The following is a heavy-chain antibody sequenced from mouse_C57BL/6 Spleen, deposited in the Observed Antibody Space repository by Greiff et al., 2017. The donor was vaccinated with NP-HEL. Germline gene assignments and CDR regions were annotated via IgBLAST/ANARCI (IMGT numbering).Heavy chain of an antibody. J-gene: IGHJ4*01. CDR3: ASGGTTVVANAMDY. Sequence: QVQLQQSGPELVKPGASVKISCKASGYAFSSSWMNWVKQRPGKGLEWIGRIYPGDGDTNYNGKFKGKATLTADKSSSTAYMQLSSLTSEDSAVYFCASGGTTVVANAMDYWGQGTSVTVSS. D-gene: IGHD1-1*01. V-gene: IGHV1-82*01. CDR1: GYAFSSSW. CDR2: IYPGDGDT.